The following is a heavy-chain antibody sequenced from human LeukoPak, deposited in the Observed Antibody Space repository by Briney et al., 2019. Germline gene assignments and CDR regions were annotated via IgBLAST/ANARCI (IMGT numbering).Heavy chain of an antibody. CDR2: LYTSSYT. Sequence: PSETLSLTCTVSGVSISSSHWSWIRQSAGKGLEWIGRLYTSSYTNYNPSLRSRVTMSVDTSKNQFSLKLSSVTAADTAVYYCARGGVGAIFGVVILNWFDPWGQGTLVTVSS. CDR1: GVSISSSH. V-gene: IGHV4-4*07. J-gene: IGHJ5*02. CDR3: ARGGVGAIFGVVILNWFDP. D-gene: IGHD3-3*01.